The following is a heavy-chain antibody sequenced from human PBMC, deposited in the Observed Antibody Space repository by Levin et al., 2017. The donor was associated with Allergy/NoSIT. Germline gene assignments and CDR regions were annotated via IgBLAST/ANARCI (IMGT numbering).Heavy chain of an antibody. CDR1: GYSFTSYW. CDR3: VSSPLGDCTGGVCYHADY. D-gene: IGHD2-8*02. CDR2: IYPGDSDT. J-gene: IGHJ4*02. Sequence: GESLKISCKGSGYSFTSYWIGWVRQMPGKGLEWMGIIYPGDSDTRYSPSFPGPVTISADKSISTAYLQWSSLKASDTAMYYCVSSPLGDCTGGVCYHADYWGQGTLVTVSS. V-gene: IGHV5-51*01.